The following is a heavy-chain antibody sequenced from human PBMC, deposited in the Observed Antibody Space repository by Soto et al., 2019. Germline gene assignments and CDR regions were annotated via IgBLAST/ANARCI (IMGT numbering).Heavy chain of an antibody. CDR2: TYYN. J-gene: IGHJ4*02. CDR1: GESISSSSYY. CDR3: ARQRTTVVTQAYFDH. Sequence: SETLSLTCIVSGESISSSSYYWGWIRQPPGKGLEWIGSTYYNPPFKSRVTISIDTSKNQFSLKLSSVTATDTAVYYCARQRTTVVTQAYFDHWGQGALVTVSS. D-gene: IGHD2-21*02. V-gene: IGHV4-39*01.